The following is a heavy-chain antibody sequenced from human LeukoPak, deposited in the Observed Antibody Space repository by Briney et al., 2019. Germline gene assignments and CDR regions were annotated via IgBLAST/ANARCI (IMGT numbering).Heavy chain of an antibody. D-gene: IGHD5-18*01. CDR3: ATFSGYSYGFDY. Sequence: ASVKVSCKASGYTFTGYYMHWVRQAPGQGLEWMGWINPNSGGTNYAQKFQGRVTMTRDTSISTAYMELSRLRSDDTAVYYCATFSGYSYGFDYWGQGTLVTVSS. V-gene: IGHV1-2*02. CDR2: INPNSGGT. J-gene: IGHJ4*02. CDR1: GYTFTGYY.